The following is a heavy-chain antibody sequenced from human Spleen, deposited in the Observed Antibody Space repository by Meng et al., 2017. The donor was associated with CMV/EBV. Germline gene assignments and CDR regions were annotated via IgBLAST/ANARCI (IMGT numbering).Heavy chain of an antibody. CDR2: ISGSGGST. D-gene: IGHD2-2*01. V-gene: IGHV3-23*01. CDR1: GFTFSSYA. J-gene: IGHJ6*02. Sequence: LKISCAASGFTFSSYAMNWVRQAPGKGLEWVSVISGSGGSTYYADAVKGRFTISRDNSKNTLYLQMNNLSAEDRAVYYCAKESVAAAHAVGYYGMDVWGQGTTVTVSS. CDR3: AKESVAAAHAVGYYGMDV.